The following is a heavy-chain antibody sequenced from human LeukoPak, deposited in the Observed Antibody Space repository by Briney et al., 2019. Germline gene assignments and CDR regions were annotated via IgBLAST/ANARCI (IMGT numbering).Heavy chain of an antibody. J-gene: IGHJ4*02. CDR2: IKSKGDGETT. CDR1: RFTFTNAW. CDR3: AIDEPNYAPYDFDY. V-gene: IGHV3-15*01. D-gene: IGHD4/OR15-4a*01. Sequence: PGGSLRLSCAASRFTFTNAWMNWVRQAPGKGLEWVGRIKSKGDGETTDYAAPVKGRFTISRDDSNNMVYLQMNSLKIEDTAVYYCAIDEPNYAPYDFDYWGQGTPVTVSS.